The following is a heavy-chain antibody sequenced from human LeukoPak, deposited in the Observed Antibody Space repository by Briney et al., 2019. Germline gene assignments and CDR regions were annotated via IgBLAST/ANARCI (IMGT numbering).Heavy chain of an antibody. CDR3: ARTRSSSRSWYGQFDY. Sequence: SVNLSCKASAGSFSSYAISWVRQAPGPGLEWVGGIIPIFGTANYAQKFQGRVTITADKSTSTAYTELSSLRSEDTAVYYCARTRSSSRSWYGQFDYWGQGTLVTVSS. J-gene: IGHJ4*02. CDR2: IIPIFGTA. CDR1: AGSFSSYA. D-gene: IGHD6-13*01. V-gene: IGHV1-69*06.